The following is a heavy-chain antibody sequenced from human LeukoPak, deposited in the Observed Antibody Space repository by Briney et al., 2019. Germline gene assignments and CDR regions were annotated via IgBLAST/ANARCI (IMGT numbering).Heavy chain of an antibody. CDR1: GFTFDDYA. Sequence: PGGSLRLSCAASGFTFDDYAMRWVRQAPGKGLEWVSGISWNSGSIGYADSVKGRFTISRDNAKNSLFLQMNSLRAEDTAVYYCARDGGRNNDYWGQGTLVTVSS. J-gene: IGHJ4*02. V-gene: IGHV3-9*01. CDR2: ISWNSGSI. CDR3: ARDGGRNNDY.